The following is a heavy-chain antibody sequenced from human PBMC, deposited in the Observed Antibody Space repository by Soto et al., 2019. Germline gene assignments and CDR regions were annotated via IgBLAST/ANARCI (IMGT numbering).Heavy chain of an antibody. V-gene: IGHV3-30*18. Sequence: RGSLRLSCAASGFTFSSYGMHWVRQAPGKGLEWVAVISYDGSNKYYADSVKGRFTISRDNSKNTLYLQMNSLRAEDTAVYYCAKDHSELRFLEWRPSYYYYGMDVWGQGTTVTVSS. CDR1: GFTFSSYG. J-gene: IGHJ6*02. CDR3: AKDHSELRFLEWRPSYYYYGMDV. D-gene: IGHD3-3*01. CDR2: ISYDGSNK.